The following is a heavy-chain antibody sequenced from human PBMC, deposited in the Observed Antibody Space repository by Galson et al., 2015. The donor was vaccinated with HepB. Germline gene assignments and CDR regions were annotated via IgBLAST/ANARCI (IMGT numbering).Heavy chain of an antibody. D-gene: IGHD6-6*01. CDR1: GFTFSSYG. J-gene: IGHJ6*03. CDR3: AKASIAARRDYYYYYMDV. CDR2: ISYDGSNK. Sequence: SLRLSCAASGFTFSSYGMHWVRQAPGKGLEWVAVISYDGSNKYYADSVKGRFTISRDNSKNTLYLQMNSLRAEDTAVYYCAKASIAARRDYYYYYMDVWGKGTTVTVSS. V-gene: IGHV3-30*18.